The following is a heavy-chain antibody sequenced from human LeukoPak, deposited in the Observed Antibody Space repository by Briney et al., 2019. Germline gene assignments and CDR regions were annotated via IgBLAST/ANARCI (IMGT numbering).Heavy chain of an antibody. CDR2: IYYSGST. Sequence: MASETLSLTCTVSGGSISSSSYYWGWIRQPPGKGLEWIGSIYYSGSTYYNPSLKSRVTISVDTSKNQFSLKLSSVTAADTAEYYYARRVVVAATMIDYWGQGTLVTVSS. J-gene: IGHJ4*02. CDR3: ARRVVVAATMIDY. D-gene: IGHD2-15*01. V-gene: IGHV4-39*01. CDR1: GGSISSSSYY.